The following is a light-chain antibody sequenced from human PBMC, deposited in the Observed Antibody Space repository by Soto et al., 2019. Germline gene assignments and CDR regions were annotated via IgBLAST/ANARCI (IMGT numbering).Light chain of an antibody. CDR2: EVN. Sequence: QSALTQPASVSGSPGQSITISCTGTSSDVGSYDLVSWYQHHSGKAPKIIIYEVNKRPSGISDRFSGSKSGNTASLTISGLQAEDEADYFCCSFVRTNGLLFGGGTKVIVL. V-gene: IGLV2-23*02. CDR3: CSFVRTNGLL. J-gene: IGLJ2*01. CDR1: SSDVGSYDL.